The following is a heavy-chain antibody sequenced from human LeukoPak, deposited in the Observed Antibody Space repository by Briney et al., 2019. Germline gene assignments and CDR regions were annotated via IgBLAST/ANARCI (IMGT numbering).Heavy chain of an antibody. CDR3: AKSLLTTAAGTGRAFDI. J-gene: IGHJ3*02. CDR1: GFTFSSYN. Sequence: GGSLRLSCAASGFTFSSYNMNWVRQAPGKGLEWVSGISAGGDGTYHADPVKGRFTISRDNSKNTLFLQMNNLRAEDTAKYYCAKSLLTTAAGTGRAFDIWGQGTMVTVSS. CDR2: ISAGGDGT. D-gene: IGHD2/OR15-2a*01. V-gene: IGHV3-23*01.